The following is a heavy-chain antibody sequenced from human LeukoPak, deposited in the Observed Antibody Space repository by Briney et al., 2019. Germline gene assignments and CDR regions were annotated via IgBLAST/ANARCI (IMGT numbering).Heavy chain of an antibody. V-gene: IGHV1-69*04. J-gene: IGHJ4*02. D-gene: IGHD3-10*01. CDR2: IIPILGIA. Sequence: GASVKVSCKASGGTFSSYAISWVRQAPGQGLEWMGRIIPILGIANYAQKFQGRVTITADKSTSTAYMELSSLKASDTAMYYCARQGWGNYYGSGSYSCPDYWGQGTLVTVSS. CDR3: ARQGWGNYYGSGSYSCPDY. CDR1: GGTFSSYA.